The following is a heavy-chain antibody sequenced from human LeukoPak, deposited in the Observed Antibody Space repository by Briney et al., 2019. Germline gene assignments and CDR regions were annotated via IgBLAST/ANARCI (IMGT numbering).Heavy chain of an antibody. CDR2: IKQDGSEK. V-gene: IGHV3-7*03. Sequence: PGGSLRLSCAASGFTFSSYWMSWVRQAPGKGLEWVANIKQDGSEKYYVDSVKGRFTISRDNAKNSLYLQMNSLRAEDTAVYYCAREPSDPTYYDILTGADPTSRSVYWGQGTLVTVSS. J-gene: IGHJ4*02. CDR1: GFTFSSYW. CDR3: AREPSDPTYYDILTGADPTSRSVY. D-gene: IGHD3-9*01.